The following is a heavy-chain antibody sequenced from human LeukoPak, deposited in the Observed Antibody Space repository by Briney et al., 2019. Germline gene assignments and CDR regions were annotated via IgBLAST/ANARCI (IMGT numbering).Heavy chain of an antibody. CDR2: IYYSGST. CDR1: GGSISSYY. D-gene: IGHD4-11*01. J-gene: IGHJ6*02. Sequence: SETLFLTCTVSGGSISSYYWSWIRQPPGKGLEWIGYIYYSGSTNYNPSLKSRVTISVDTSKNQFSLKLSSVTAADTAVYYCARGDDYRDYYYGMDVWGQGTTVTVSS. CDR3: ARGDDYRDYYYGMDV. V-gene: IGHV4-59*01.